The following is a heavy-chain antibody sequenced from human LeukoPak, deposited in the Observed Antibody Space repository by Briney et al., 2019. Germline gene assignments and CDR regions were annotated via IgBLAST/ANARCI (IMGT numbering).Heavy chain of an antibody. CDR1: GGSISSSSYY. CDR3: ARGVHSNYADVIDYYYYYGMDV. D-gene: IGHD4-11*01. CDR2: IYYSGST. Sequence: SETLSLTCTVSGGSISSSSYYWGWIRQPPGKGLEWIGSIYYSGSTYYNPSLKSRVTISVDTSKNQFSLKLSSVTAADTATYYCARGVHSNYADVIDYYYYYGMDVWGQGTTVTVSS. J-gene: IGHJ6*02. V-gene: IGHV4-39*07.